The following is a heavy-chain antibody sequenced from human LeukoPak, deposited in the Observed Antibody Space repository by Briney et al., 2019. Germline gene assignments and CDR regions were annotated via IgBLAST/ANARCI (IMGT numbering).Heavy chain of an antibody. D-gene: IGHD3-22*01. CDR1: GGSISSYY. V-gene: IGHV4-59*01. CDR3: ARVESPYYYDSSGYQYFDY. CDR2: IYYSGST. J-gene: IGHJ4*02. Sequence: SETLSLTCTVSGGSISSYYWSWIRQPPGKGLEWIGYIYYSGSTNYNPSLKSRVTISVDTSKNQFSPKLSSVTAADTAVYYCARVESPYYYDSSGYQYFDYWGQGTLVTVSS.